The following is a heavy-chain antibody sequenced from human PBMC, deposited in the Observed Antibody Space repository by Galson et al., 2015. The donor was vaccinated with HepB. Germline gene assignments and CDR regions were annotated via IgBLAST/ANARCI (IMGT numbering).Heavy chain of an antibody. Sequence: SLRLSCAASGFTFNNYAMNWVRQAPGKGLEWVSVISYNGGSIYYADSVKGRFTISRDNSKNTLYLQMNSLRADDTAVYYCAREADTSGWHMIRGWLDPWGQGTLVTVAS. CDR1: GFTFNNYA. D-gene: IGHD6-19*01. CDR3: AREADTSGWHMIRGWLDP. V-gene: IGHV3-23*01. J-gene: IGHJ5*02. CDR2: ISYNGGSI.